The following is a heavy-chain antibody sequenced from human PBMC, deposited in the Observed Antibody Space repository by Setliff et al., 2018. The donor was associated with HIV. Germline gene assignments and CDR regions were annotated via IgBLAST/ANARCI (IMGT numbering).Heavy chain of an antibody. CDR3: ARQSYYYYNMDV. D-gene: IGHD2-21*01. J-gene: IGHJ6*02. V-gene: IGHV5-10-1*01. Sequence: PGESLKISCKGSGYSFASYWISWVRQMPGKGLEWMGRIDPTDSYINDSPPYQGHVTISVDKPISTVYLQWSSLKASDTAIYYCARQSYYYYNMDVWGQGTTVT. CDR1: GYSFASYW. CDR2: IDPTDSYI.